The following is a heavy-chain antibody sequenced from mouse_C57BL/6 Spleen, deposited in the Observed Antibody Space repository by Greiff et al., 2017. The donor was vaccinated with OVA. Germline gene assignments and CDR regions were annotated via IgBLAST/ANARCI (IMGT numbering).Heavy chain of an antibody. CDR2: IDPSDSYT. CDR1: GYTLTSYW. J-gene: IGHJ1*03. CDR3: ARGGAYWYFDV. Sequence: QVQLQQPGAELVMPGASVKLSCKASGYTLTSYWMNWVKQRPGQGLEWIGEIDPSDSYTNYNQKFKGKSTLTVDKSSSTAYMQLSSLTSEDSAVYYCARGGAYWYFDVWGTGTTVTVSS. V-gene: IGHV1-69*01.